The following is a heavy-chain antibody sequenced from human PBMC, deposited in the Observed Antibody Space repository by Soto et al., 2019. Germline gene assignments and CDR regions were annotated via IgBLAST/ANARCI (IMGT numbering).Heavy chain of an antibody. J-gene: IGHJ3*02. CDR3: ARARLRAVYAFDI. CDR2: IYYSGNT. Sequence: SETLSLTCIVSGGSISSGAYYWTWIRQRPGKGLEWIGYIYYSGNTYSSPSLKSRLSISLDTSKNQFSLRLSSVTAADTAMYYCARARLRAVYAFDIWGQGTMVTVSS. CDR1: GGSISSGAYY. D-gene: IGHD5-12*01. V-gene: IGHV4-31*03.